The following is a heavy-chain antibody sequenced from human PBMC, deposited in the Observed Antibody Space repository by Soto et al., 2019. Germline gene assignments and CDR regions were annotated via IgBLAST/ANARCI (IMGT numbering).Heavy chain of an antibody. CDR3: ARGRSMRLFYYYYYMDV. V-gene: IGHV1-46*01. CDR1: GYTFTSYY. Sequence: ASVKVSCKASGYTFTSYYMHWVRQAPGQGLEWMGIINPSGGSTSYAQKFQGRVTMTRDTSTSTVYMELSSLRSEDTAVYYCARGRSMRLFYYYYYMDVWGKGTTVTVSS. J-gene: IGHJ6*03. CDR2: INPSGGST.